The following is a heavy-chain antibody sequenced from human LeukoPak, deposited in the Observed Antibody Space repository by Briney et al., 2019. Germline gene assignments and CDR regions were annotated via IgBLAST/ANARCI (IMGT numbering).Heavy chain of an antibody. CDR3: ARAYCSGGSCYSGFDY. Sequence: TSETLSLTCTVSGGSISSYYWSWIRQPPGKGLEWIGYIYYTGSTNYNPSLKSRVTMSVDTSRNQFSLKLSSVTAADTAVYYCARAYCSGGSCYSGFDYWGQGTLVTVSS. CDR2: IYYTGST. V-gene: IGHV4-59*12. D-gene: IGHD2-15*01. CDR1: GGSISSYY. J-gene: IGHJ4*02.